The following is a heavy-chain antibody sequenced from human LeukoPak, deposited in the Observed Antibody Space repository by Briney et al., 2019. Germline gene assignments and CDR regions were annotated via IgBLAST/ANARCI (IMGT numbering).Heavy chain of an antibody. CDR3: AKGRTHYYDSSGYFDY. CDR1: GFTFSSYW. Sequence: GGSLRLSCAASGFTFSSYWMSWVRQAPGKGLEWVSGISWNSGSIGYADSVKGRFTISRDNAKNSLYLQMNSLRAEDTALYYCAKGRTHYYDSSGYFDYWGQGTLVTVSS. CDR2: ISWNSGSI. D-gene: IGHD3-22*01. J-gene: IGHJ4*02. V-gene: IGHV3-9*01.